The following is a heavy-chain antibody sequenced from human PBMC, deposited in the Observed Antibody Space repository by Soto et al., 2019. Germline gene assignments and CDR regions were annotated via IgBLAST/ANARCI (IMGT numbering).Heavy chain of an antibody. V-gene: IGHV3-15*07. CDR3: TTKNVLRFLEWLLPHYYYYGMDV. D-gene: IGHD3-3*01. CDR1: GFTFSNAW. CDR2: IKSKTDGGTT. J-gene: IGHJ6*02. Sequence: GGSLRLSCAASGFTFSNAWMNWVRQAPGKGLEWVGRIKSKTDGGTTDYAAPVKGRFTISRDDSKNTLYLQMNSLKTEDTAVYYCTTKNVLRFLEWLLPHYYYYGMDVWGQGTTVTVSS.